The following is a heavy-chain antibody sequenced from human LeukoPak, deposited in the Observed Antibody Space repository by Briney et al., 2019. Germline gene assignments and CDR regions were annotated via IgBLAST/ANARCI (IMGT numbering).Heavy chain of an antibody. CDR2: IYSTGDT. Sequence: PSETLSLTCTVSSYSIASSIYYWGWIRQTPVTGLEWIGSIYSTGDTSYNPSLKSRVTMSVDTSKNQFSLKLASVTAADTAVYFCARHGGSPPNYYYYIDVWGKGTTVTVSS. D-gene: IGHD3-16*01. CDR1: SYSIASSIYY. J-gene: IGHJ6*03. V-gene: IGHV4-39*01. CDR3: ARHGGSPPNYYYYIDV.